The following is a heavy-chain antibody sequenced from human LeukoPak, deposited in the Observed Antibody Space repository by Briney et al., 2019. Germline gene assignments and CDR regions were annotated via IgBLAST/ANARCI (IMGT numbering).Heavy chain of an antibody. D-gene: IGHD2-21*02. V-gene: IGHV4-34*01. Sequence: PSETLSLTCAVYGGSLSGYYWSWIRQPPGKGLEWIGEINHSGSTSYNPSLKSRVTISLDTSKNQFSLKLTSVTAADTAVYYCARGVTDDNWGQGTLVTVSS. J-gene: IGHJ4*02. CDR1: GGSLSGYY. CDR2: INHSGST. CDR3: ARGVTDDN.